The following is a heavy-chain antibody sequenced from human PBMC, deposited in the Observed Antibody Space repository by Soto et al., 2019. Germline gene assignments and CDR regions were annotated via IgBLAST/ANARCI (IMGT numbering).Heavy chain of an antibody. V-gene: IGHV1-46*01. CDR2: INPNGGST. CDR1: ADTXSSYY. CDR3: TREATVLIPAAQPSHFDS. J-gene: IGHJ4*02. D-gene: IGHD2-2*01. Sequence: SXKVSFKATADTXSSYYRHLVRQAPGHGLEWMGIINPNGGSTRFAQTFHGRLTLNTDTAAATAYMELKILRSYDTALYFCTREATVLIPAAQPSHFDSWGQGTLVTVSS.